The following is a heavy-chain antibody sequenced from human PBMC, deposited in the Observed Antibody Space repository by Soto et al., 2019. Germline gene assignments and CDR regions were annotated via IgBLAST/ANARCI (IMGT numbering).Heavy chain of an antibody. Sequence: SEPLSLTCTVSGGSISSYYWSWIRQPPGKGLEWIGYIYYSGTTNYNPSLKSRVTISFDASKNEISLQVRSATAADAAVYYCARDLKEYCSDGKCNWFDPWGQGTLVTVS. J-gene: IGHJ5*02. V-gene: IGHV4-59*01. D-gene: IGHD2-15*01. CDR1: GGSISSYY. CDR2: IYYSGTT. CDR3: ARDLKEYCSDGKCNWFDP.